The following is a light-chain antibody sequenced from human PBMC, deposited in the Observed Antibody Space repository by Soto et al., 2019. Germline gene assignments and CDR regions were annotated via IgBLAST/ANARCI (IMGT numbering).Light chain of an antibody. Sequence: DIQLTQSPSFLSASVGDRVTITCRASHDISSYLTWYQQKPGKAPTVLIYAASTLQGGVPSRFSGSGSGTEFPLTISSLQSEDFASYYCQQHKDYPLTFGRGTRLEIK. J-gene: IGKJ5*01. CDR3: QQHKDYPLT. CDR1: HDISSY. CDR2: AAS. V-gene: IGKV1-9*01.